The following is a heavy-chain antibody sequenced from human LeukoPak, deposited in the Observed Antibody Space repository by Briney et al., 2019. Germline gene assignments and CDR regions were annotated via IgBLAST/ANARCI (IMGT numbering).Heavy chain of an antibody. J-gene: IGHJ4*02. CDR3: AALDHGHDY. CDR1: GFTFSSYW. Sequence: GGSLRLSCVASGFTFSSYWMHWVRQAPGKGLVWVSRINSDGSSTKCADSVKGRFTISRDNAKNTLYLQMNSLRAEDTAVYYCAALDHGHDYWGQGALVTVSS. CDR2: INSDGSST. V-gene: IGHV3-74*03.